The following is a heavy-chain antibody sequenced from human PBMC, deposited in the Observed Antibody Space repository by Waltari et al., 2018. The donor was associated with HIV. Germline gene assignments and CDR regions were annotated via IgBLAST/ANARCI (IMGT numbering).Heavy chain of an antibody. CDR1: GSTFCSYY. V-gene: IGHV3-53*01. J-gene: IGHJ6*02. CDR2: IYSGGSR. D-gene: IGHD1-26*01. CDR3: ARDPRSSGYYGMDV. Sequence: EVHVVACGGGFIQHGGAVIVHCGVSGSTFCSYYMSWVRKAPGKGLEWVSVIYSGGSRYNADSVKGRFIISRDNSKNTVSLHMNSLRAEDTAVYYCARDPRSSGYYGMDVWGQGIKVTVSS.